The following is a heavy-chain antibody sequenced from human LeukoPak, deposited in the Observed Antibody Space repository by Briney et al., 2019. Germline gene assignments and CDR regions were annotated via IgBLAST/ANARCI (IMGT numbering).Heavy chain of an antibody. CDR1: GGSFSGYY. D-gene: IGHD2-2*01. J-gene: IGHJ4*02. CDR2: ISHSGST. CDR3: ASHCASSTCYP. Sequence: SETLSLTCAVYGGSFSGYYWSWIRQPPGKGLEWIGEISHSGSTNYNPSLKSRVTISVDTSKNQFSLKLTSVTAADTAMYYCASHCASSTCYPWGQGTLVTVSS. V-gene: IGHV4-34*01.